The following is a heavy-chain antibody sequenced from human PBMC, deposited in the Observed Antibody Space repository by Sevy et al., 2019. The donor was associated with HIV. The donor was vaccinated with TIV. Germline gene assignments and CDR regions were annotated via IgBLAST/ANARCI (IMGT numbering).Heavy chain of an antibody. CDR2: FYRSNKT. V-gene: IGHV3-53*01. CDR1: GFPVSSSY. CDR3: ARDKNGHYYGLDV. Sequence: GGSLRLSCAVSGFPVSSSYMNWVRQAPGKGLEWVSVFYRSNKTDYADSVKGRFTISRDNSKNTLYLQMHSLRAEDTAVYFCARDKNGHYYGLDVWGQGTTVTASS. D-gene: IGHD2-8*01. J-gene: IGHJ6*02.